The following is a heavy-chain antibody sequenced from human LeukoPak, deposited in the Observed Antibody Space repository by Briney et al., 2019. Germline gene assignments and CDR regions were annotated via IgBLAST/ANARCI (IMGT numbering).Heavy chain of an antibody. CDR2: INHSGST. CDR1: GGSFSGYY. V-gene: IGHV4-34*01. D-gene: IGHD3-10*01. J-gene: IGHJ4*02. Sequence: SETLSLTCAVYGGSFSGYYWSWIRQPPGKGLEWIGEINHSGSTNYNPSLKSRVTISVDTSKNQFSLKLSSVTAADTAVYYYAANMVRGVISYYFNYWGQGTLVTVSS. CDR3: AANMVRGVISYYFNY.